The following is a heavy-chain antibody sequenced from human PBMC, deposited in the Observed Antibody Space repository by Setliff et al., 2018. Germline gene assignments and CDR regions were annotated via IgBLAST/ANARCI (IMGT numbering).Heavy chain of an antibody. J-gene: IGHJ6*03. CDR1: GFRFTNFG. V-gene: IGHV1-18*01. Sequence: ASVKVSCKTSGFRFTNFGFSWVRQAPGQGLEWLGWISTYNVNTTYAQKLQDRVTMTTDTSTSTAYMELRSLRSDDTAVYYCARRNFYYDSSGFALYYYYMDVWGKGTTVTVSS. D-gene: IGHD3-22*01. CDR2: ISTYNVNT. CDR3: ARRNFYYDSSGFALYYYYMDV.